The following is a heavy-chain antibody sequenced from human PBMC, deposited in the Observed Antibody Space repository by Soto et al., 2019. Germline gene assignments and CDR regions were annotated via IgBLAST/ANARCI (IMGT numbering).Heavy chain of an antibody. V-gene: IGHV3-23*01. J-gene: IGHJ6*02. CDR1: GFTFSSYA. Sequence: PGGSLRLSCAASGFTFSSYAMGWVRQGPGKGLEWVAVVSIGGSTHYADSVKGRFTISRDNSKNTLYLQMNSLRAEDTAIYYCARDHVGNYRDNYYGMDVWGQGTTVTVSS. CDR3: ARDHVGNYRDNYYGMDV. D-gene: IGHD1-7*01. CDR2: VSIGGST.